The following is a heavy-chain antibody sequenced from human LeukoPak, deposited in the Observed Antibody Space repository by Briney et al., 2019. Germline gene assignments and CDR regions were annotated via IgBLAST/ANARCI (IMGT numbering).Heavy chain of an antibody. CDR3: ARGGSDRVLPPGNYYFDY. Sequence: KPLETLSLTCTVSGYSISSGYEWGWIRQPPGKRSEWLGSISQSGSTYDNQSLKSRVTMSVDTARNQFSLKLSSVTAADTAVYYCARGGSDRVLPPGNYYFDYWGQGTLVTVSS. CDR2: ISQSGST. J-gene: IGHJ4*02. D-gene: IGHD1-14*01. V-gene: IGHV4-38-2*02. CDR1: GYSISSGYE.